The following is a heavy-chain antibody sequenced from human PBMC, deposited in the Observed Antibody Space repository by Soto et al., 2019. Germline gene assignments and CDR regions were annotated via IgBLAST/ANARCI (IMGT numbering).Heavy chain of an antibody. V-gene: IGHV3-48*01. Sequence: PGGSLRLSCAASGFTFSSYAMSWVRQAPGKGLERVSYISSSSSTIYYADSVKGRFTISRDNAKNSLYLQMNSLRAEDTAVYYCARDGIVPAADEPLYYYYYGMDVWGQGTTVTVSS. CDR2: ISSSSSTI. CDR1: GFTFSSYA. D-gene: IGHD2-2*01. J-gene: IGHJ6*02. CDR3: ARDGIVPAADEPLYYYYYGMDV.